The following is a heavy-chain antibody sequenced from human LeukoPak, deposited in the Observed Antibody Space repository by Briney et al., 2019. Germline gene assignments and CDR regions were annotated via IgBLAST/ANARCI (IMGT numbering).Heavy chain of an antibody. CDR2: ITDDAN. CDR3: ARNMGPFDV. CDR1: GVTFNDSA. Sequence: PGGSLRLSCAAPGVTFNDSAMTWVRQAPGKGLGWVSTITDDANYYADSVKGRFIISRANSKNMLYLQLNSLRADDTCMYYYARNMGPFDVRGQGPLVTVSS. V-gene: IGHV3-23*01. J-gene: IGHJ3*01. D-gene: IGHD2/OR15-2a*01.